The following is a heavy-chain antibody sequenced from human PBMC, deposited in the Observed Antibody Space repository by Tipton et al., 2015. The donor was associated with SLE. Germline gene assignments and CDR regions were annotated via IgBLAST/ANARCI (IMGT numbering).Heavy chain of an antibody. CDR1: GGSFSAYY. CDR3: ARLTSTSVRGRGMFDS. D-gene: IGHD5/OR15-5a*01. CDR2: INHGGST. Sequence: LRLSCAVYGGSFSAYYWSWIRQPPGKGLEWIGEINHGGSTNYNPSLKSRVTISVDTSKNQFSLKLSSVTAADTAMYYCARLTSTSVRGRGMFDSWGQGTLITVSS. J-gene: IGHJ5*01. V-gene: IGHV4-34*01.